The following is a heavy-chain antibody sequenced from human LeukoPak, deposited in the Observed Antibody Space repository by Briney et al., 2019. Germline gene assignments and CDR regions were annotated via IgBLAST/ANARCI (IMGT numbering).Heavy chain of an antibody. Sequence: GASVKVSCKASGYTFTSYGISWVRQAPGQGLEWMGWISAYNGNTNYAQKLQGRVTITRNTSISTAYMELSSLRSEDTAVYYCARGQALQYYYYYMDVWGKGTTVTVSS. V-gene: IGHV1-18*01. D-gene: IGHD4-11*01. CDR3: ARGQALQYYYYYMDV. CDR2: ISAYNGNT. J-gene: IGHJ6*03. CDR1: GYTFTSYG.